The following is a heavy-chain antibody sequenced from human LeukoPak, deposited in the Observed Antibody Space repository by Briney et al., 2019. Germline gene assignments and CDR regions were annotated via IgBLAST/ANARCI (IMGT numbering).Heavy chain of an antibody. J-gene: IGHJ6*02. CDR1: GGSFSGYY. V-gene: IGHV4-34*01. CDR2: INHSGST. D-gene: IGHD4-23*01. Sequence: SETLSLTCAVYGGSFSGYYWSWIRQPPGKGLEWIGEINHSGSTNYNPSLKSRVTISVDTSKNQFSLKLSSVTAADTAVYYCARKPGGRFYYYYGMDVWGQGTTVTVPS. CDR3: ARKPGGRFYYYYGMDV.